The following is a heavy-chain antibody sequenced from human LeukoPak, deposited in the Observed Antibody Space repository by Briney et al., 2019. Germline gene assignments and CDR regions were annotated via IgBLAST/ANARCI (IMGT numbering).Heavy chain of an antibody. CDR3: ARDRPYGDCSDY. CDR2: IKQDGSEK. Sequence: GGSLRLSCAASGFAFSNSWMSWARQAPGKGLEWVANIKQDGSEKYYVDSVKGRFTISRDNAKNSLYLQMNSLRAEDTAVYYCARDRPYGDCSDYWGQGTLVTVSS. J-gene: IGHJ4*02. CDR1: GFAFSNSW. D-gene: IGHD4/OR15-4a*01. V-gene: IGHV3-7*03.